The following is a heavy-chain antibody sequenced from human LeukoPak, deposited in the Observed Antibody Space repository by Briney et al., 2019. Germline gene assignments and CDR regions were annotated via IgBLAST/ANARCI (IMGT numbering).Heavy chain of an antibody. D-gene: IGHD2-15*01. Sequence: ASVKVSCKASVYTFTGYYIHWVRQAPGQGLEWMGWINPNSGGTNYAQKFQGRVTMTRDTSISTAYMELVRLRSDGTAVYYCATYCSGGSCYSVDWFDPWGQGTLVTVSS. CDR3: ATYCSGGSCYSVDWFDP. J-gene: IGHJ5*02. CDR1: VYTFTGYY. CDR2: INPNSGGT. V-gene: IGHV1-2*02.